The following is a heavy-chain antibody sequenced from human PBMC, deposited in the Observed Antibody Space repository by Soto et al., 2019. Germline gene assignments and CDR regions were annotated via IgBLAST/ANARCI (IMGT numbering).Heavy chain of an antibody. Sequence: GGSLRLSCAASGFTFSSYWMQWVRQAPGKGLVWVSRINSDGTTTTNADSVKGRFTISRDNAKNTLYLQMNGLRAEDTAVYYCARVTSGMDVWGQGTTVTVSS. CDR2: INSDGTTT. CDR1: GFTFSSYW. CDR3: ARVTSGMDV. J-gene: IGHJ6*02. V-gene: IGHV3-74*01.